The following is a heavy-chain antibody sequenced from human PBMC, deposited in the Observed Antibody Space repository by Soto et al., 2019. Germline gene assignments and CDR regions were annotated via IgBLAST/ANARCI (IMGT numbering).Heavy chain of an antibody. J-gene: IGHJ6*02. CDR1: GGSFSGYY. Sequence: SETLSLTCAVYGGSFSGYYWSWIRQPPGKGLEWIGEINHSGSTNYNPSLKSRVTISVDTSKNQFSLKLSSVTAADTAVYYCARGPGGGYFDWLLCSGYGMDVWCQATTVTVS. CDR2: INHSGST. CDR3: ARGPGGGYFDWLLCSGYGMDV. D-gene: IGHD3-9*01. V-gene: IGHV4-34*01.